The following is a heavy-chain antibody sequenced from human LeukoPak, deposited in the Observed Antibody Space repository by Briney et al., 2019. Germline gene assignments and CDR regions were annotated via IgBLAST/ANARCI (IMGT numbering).Heavy chain of an antibody. CDR1: GGSISSSSYY. D-gene: IGHD3-3*01. V-gene: IGHV4-39*01. J-gene: IGHJ4*02. CDR3: ASTPGLRFLEWLPNYDY. Sequence: SETLSLTCTVSGGSISSSSYYWGWIRQPPGKGLEWIGGIYYSGSTYYNPSLKSRVTISVDTSKNQFSLKLSSVTAADTAVYYCASTPGLRFLEWLPNYDYWGQGTLVTVSS. CDR2: IYYSGST.